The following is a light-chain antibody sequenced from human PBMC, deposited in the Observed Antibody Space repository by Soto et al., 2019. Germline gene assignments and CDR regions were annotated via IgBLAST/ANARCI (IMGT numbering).Light chain of an antibody. CDR1: QSLVHSDGIAY. V-gene: IGKV2-30*02. CDR3: MQGTHWPIT. Sequence: DVVMTQSPLSLPVTLGQPASISCRSNQSLVHSDGIAYFSWFQQRPGRSPRRLIYEVSDRDSGVPARVSGSGSGTDFALKISRVEAEYVGVDSCMQGTHWPITFGEGTRLEI. CDR2: EVS. J-gene: IGKJ5*01.